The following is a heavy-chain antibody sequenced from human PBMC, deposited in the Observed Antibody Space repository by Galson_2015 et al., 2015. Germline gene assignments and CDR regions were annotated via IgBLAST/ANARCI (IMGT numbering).Heavy chain of an antibody. D-gene: IGHD5-18*01. J-gene: IGHJ4*02. CDR3: ARAACGYSAGCNLGY. CDR1: GYTFATKS. V-gene: IGHV1-46*01. CDR2: ISPSGGSA. Sequence: QSGAEVKKPGESLKISCKASGYTFATKSMHWLRQAPGQGLEWMGVISPSGGSASYAQQFQGRVTMTTDTSTTTVYMELSSLRSEDTAVYYCARAACGYSAGCNLGYWGQGTLVTVSS.